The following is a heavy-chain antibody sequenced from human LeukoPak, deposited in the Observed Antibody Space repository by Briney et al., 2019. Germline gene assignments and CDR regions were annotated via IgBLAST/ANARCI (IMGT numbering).Heavy chain of an antibody. V-gene: IGHV3-48*01. Sequence: GGSLRLSCAASGFTFSSYWMNWVRQAPGKGPEWVSYISTTSDTMYYADSVKGRFTISRDNSKNTLYLQMNSLRAEDTAVYYCARDWGYCSGGSCLMAFDYWGQGTLVTVSS. CDR1: GFTFSSYW. J-gene: IGHJ4*02. D-gene: IGHD2-15*01. CDR3: ARDWGYCSGGSCLMAFDY. CDR2: ISTTSDTM.